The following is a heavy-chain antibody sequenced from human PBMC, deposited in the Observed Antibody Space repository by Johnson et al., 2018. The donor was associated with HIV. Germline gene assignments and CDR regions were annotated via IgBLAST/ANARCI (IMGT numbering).Heavy chain of an antibody. Sequence: QVQLVESGGGVVQPGRSLRLSCAASGFTFTFYAMHWVRQAPGKGLEWVAVISYDGSNKYYADSVKGRFTISRDNAKKSLYLQMNSLRAEDTAVYYCARVEWELDAFDIWGQGTMVTVSS. D-gene: IGHD1-26*01. CDR3: ARVEWELDAFDI. J-gene: IGHJ3*02. V-gene: IGHV3-30*04. CDR2: ISYDGSNK. CDR1: GFTFTFYA.